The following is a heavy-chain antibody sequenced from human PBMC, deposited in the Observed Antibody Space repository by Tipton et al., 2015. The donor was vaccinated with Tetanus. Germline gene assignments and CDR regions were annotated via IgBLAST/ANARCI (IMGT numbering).Heavy chain of an antibody. CDR3: AREADCSGGSCFSGDFDT. J-gene: IGHJ4*02. Sequence: SLRLSCAASGFTFNGYGMHWVRQAPGKGLEWLAVSWYDGTDKYYADSVKGRFTISRDNSKNTLYLQMSSLRAEDTALYYCAREADCSGGSCFSGDFDTWGQGTQVTVSS. V-gene: IGHV3-33*01. D-gene: IGHD2-15*01. CDR1: GFTFNGYG. CDR2: SWYDGTDK.